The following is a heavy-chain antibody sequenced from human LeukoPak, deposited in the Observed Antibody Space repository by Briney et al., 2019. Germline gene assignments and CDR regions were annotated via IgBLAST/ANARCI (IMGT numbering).Heavy chain of an antibody. J-gene: IGHJ3*02. D-gene: IGHD6-6*01. Sequence: PGGSLRLSCAASGFTFSSYWMHWVRQAPGKGLVWVSRISTDGSSTNSADSVKGRFTISRDNAKNTLYLQMNSLRAKDTAVYYCVREYSSSSGRAFDIWGQGTMVTVSP. V-gene: IGHV3-74*01. CDR3: VREYSSSSGRAFDI. CDR2: ISTDGSST. CDR1: GFTFSSYW.